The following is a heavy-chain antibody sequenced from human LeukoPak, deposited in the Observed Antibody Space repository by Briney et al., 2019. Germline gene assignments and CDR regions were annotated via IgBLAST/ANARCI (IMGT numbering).Heavy chain of an antibody. J-gene: IGHJ5*02. CDR3: ASRPETVPAAIGVNWFDP. D-gene: IGHD2-2*01. V-gene: IGHV3-30*02. CDR1: GFTFSSYG. Sequence: GGSLRLSCAASGFTFSSYGMHWVRQAPGKGLEWVAFIRYDGSNKYYADSVKGRFTISRDNSKNTLHLQMNSLRAEDTAVYYCASRPETVPAAIGVNWFDPWGQGTLVTVSS. CDR2: IRYDGSNK.